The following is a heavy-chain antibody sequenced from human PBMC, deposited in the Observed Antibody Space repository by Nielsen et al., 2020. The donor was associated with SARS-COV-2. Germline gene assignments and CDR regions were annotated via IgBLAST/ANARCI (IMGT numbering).Heavy chain of an antibody. Sequence: GESLKISCAASGFTFSSYSMNWVRQAPGKGLEWVSSISSSSSYIYYADSVKGRFTISRDNSKNTLYLQMNSLRAEDTAVYYCARGSAPRYFQHWGQGTLVTVSS. V-gene: IGHV3-21*04. CDR2: ISSSSSYI. D-gene: IGHD2-15*01. CDR3: ARGSAPRYFQH. J-gene: IGHJ1*01. CDR1: GFTFSSYS.